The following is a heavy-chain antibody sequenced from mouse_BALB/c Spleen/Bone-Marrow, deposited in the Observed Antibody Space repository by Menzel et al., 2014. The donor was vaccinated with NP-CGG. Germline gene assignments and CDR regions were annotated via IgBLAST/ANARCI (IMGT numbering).Heavy chain of an antibody. CDR1: GFTFSNYD. Sequence: EVQRVESGGDLVKPGGSLKLSCAASGFTFSNYDMSWVRQTPEKRLEWVATISSGGYYSYYPDSVKGRFTISRNNAKNTLYLQMSSLRSEDTAMYYCATGDYGAWFACWGQGTLVTVSA. D-gene: IGHD2-4*01. J-gene: IGHJ3*01. V-gene: IGHV5-9-3*01. CDR2: ISSGGYYS. CDR3: ATGDYGAWFAC.